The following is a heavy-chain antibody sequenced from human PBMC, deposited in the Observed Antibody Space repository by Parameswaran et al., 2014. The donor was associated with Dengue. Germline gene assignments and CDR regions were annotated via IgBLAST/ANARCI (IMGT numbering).Heavy chain of an antibody. D-gene: IGHD2-2*01. J-gene: IGHJ4*02. CDR3: ATLSTGGLYCSSTSCSLDY. V-gene: IGHV1-69*02. CDR2: IIPILGIA. Sequence: WVRQAPGQGLEWMGRIIPILGIANYAQKFQGRVTITADKSTSTAYMELSSLRSEDTAVYYCATLSTGGLYCSSTSCSLDYWGQGTLVTVSS.